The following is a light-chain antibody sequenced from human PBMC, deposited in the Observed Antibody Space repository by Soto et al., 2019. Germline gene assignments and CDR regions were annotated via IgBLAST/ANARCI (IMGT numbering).Light chain of an antibody. Sequence: EIALTQSPATRSLSPGERAALSCGASQSVSSKYLAWYQQTPGLAPRLRIYDASRRATGIPDRFSGSVSGTDFILSISRLETEDFAVYYGQQYGSSPWTFGQGTKVDIK. CDR2: DAS. V-gene: IGKV3D-20*01. CDR1: QSVSSKY. CDR3: QQYGSSPWT. J-gene: IGKJ1*01.